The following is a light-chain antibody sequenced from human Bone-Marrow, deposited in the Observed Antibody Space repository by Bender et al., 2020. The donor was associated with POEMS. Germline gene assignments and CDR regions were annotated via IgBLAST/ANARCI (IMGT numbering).Light chain of an antibody. CDR2: DVT. CDR3: CSYAGSYTWV. CDR1: NTDVGGYNY. V-gene: IGLV2-11*01. J-gene: IGLJ3*02. Sequence: QSALTQPASVSGSPGQSITISCTGTNTDVGGYNYVSWYQLHPGKAPRLMIYDVTNRPSGVPDRFSGSKSGNTASLTISGLQAEDEADYYCCSYAGSYTWVFGGGTKLTVL.